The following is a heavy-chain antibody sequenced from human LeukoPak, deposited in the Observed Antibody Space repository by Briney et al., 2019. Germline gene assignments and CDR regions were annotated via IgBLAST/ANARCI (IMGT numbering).Heavy chain of an antibody. J-gene: IGHJ4*02. V-gene: IGHV4-59*12. CDR3: ARDQGASGWFDY. Sequence: KPSETLSLTCTVSGGSISSYYWSWIRQPPGKGLEWIGYIYYSGTTNYNPSLKSRVTMSVDTSKNQSSLKLSSVTAADTAVYYCARDQGASGWFDYWGQGTLVTVSS. D-gene: IGHD6-19*01. CDR2: IYYSGTT. CDR1: GGSISSYY.